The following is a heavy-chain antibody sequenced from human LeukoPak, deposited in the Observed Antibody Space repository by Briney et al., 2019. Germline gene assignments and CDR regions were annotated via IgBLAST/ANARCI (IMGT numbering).Heavy chain of an antibody. CDR3: AKGYSSARLDP. Sequence: ETLSLTCAIYGGSFSGYYWSWIRQPPGKGLEWVSGISSSGGTTYHADSVKGRFTISRDNSKNTLYLQMNSLRAEDTAVYYCAKGYSSARLDPWGQGTLVTVSS. D-gene: IGHD3-22*01. V-gene: IGHV3-23*01. CDR1: GGSFSGYY. J-gene: IGHJ5*02. CDR2: ISSSGGTT.